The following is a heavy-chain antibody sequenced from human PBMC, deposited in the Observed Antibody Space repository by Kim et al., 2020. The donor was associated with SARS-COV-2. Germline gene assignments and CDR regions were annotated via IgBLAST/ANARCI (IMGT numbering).Heavy chain of an antibody. D-gene: IGHD3-10*01. V-gene: IGHV4-59*08. CDR2: IYDSGST. Sequence: SETLSLTCTVSGGSLSSHYWSWIRQAPGKGLEWIGYIYDSGSTTSNPSLRSRVTISVDMSENQLSLWLNSVTAADTAVYYCARTFYDSGTYYFYFDSWGQGTLVTVSS. CDR1: GGSLSSHY. J-gene: IGHJ4*02. CDR3: ARTFYDSGTYYFYFDS.